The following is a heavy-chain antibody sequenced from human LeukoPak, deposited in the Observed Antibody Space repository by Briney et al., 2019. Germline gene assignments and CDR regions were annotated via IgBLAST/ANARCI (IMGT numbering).Heavy chain of an antibody. J-gene: IGHJ4*02. CDR2: ISSSGSTI. V-gene: IGHV3-48*03. CDR3: ARGYYDSSAADY. Sequence: GGSLRLSCAASGFTFSSYEMNWVRQAPGKGLEWVSYISSSGSTIYYADSVKGRFTISRDNAKNSLYLQMNSLRAEGTAVYYCARGYYDSSAADYWGQGTLVTVSS. D-gene: IGHD3-22*01. CDR1: GFTFSSYE.